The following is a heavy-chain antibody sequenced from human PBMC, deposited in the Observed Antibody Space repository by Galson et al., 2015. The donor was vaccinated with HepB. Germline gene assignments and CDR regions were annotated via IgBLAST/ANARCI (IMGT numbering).Heavy chain of an antibody. Sequence: SVKVSCKASGYTFTSYYMHWVRQAPGQGLEWMGGIIPIFGTANYAQKFQGRVTITADEFTSTAYMELSSLRSEDTAVYYCARGSYYDFWSGYSNDQGYYYYYMDVWGKGTTVTVSS. CDR3: ARGSYYDFWSGYSNDQGYYYYYMDV. V-gene: IGHV1-69*13. D-gene: IGHD3-3*01. J-gene: IGHJ6*03. CDR2: IIPIFGTA. CDR1: GYTFTSYY.